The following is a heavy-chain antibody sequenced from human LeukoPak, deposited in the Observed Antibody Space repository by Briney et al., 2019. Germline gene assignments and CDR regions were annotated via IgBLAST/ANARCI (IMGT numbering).Heavy chain of an antibody. CDR1: GGSVSSNY. D-gene: IGHD4-17*01. CDR3: ARGRRTVTTYRRGAIDY. CDR2: MYYTGSS. J-gene: IGHJ4*02. V-gene: IGHV4-59*02. Sequence: PSETLSLICTVSGGSVSSNYWSWIRQPPGKGLEWIGYMYYTGSSNYNPSLKSRAIISVDTSKNQVSLSLNSVTAADTAVYYCARGRRTVTTYRRGAIDYWGQGTLVTVSS.